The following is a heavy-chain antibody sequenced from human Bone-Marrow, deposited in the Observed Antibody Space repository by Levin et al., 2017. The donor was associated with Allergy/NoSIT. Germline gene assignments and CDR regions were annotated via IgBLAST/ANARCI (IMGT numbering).Heavy chain of an antibody. CDR1: GFTFSSYG. V-gene: IGHV3-33*01. D-gene: IGHD3-10*01. Sequence: GGSLRLSCAASGFTFSSYGMHWVRQAPGKGLEWVAVIWYDGSNKYYADSVKGRFTISRDNSKNTLYLQMNSLRAEDTAVYYCAREEMVPGEDYFGYWGQGTLVTVSA. J-gene: IGHJ4*02. CDR2: IWYDGSNK. CDR3: AREEMVPGEDYFGY.